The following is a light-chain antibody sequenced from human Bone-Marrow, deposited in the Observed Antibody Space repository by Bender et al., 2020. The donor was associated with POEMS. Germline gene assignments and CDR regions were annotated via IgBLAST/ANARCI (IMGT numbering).Light chain of an antibody. CDR2: NSD. V-gene: IGLV2-14*03. J-gene: IGLJ2*01. Sequence: QSAPTQPASVSGSPGQSITISCIGTSSDVGGYKHVSWYQHHPGKAPKLIIYNSDQRPSGVPDRFSGSMSGTSASLAISGLHSEDEADYYCVAWDDTLNGWVFGGGTKLTVL. CDR1: SSDVGGYKH. CDR3: VAWDDTLNGWV.